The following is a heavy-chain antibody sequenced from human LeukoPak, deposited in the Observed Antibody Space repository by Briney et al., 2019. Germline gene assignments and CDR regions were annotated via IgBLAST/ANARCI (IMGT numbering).Heavy chain of an antibody. CDR3: AREGVPAAMDNWFDP. Sequence: ASVKVSCKASGYTFTGYYMHWVRQAPGQGLEWMGWINPNSGGTNYAQKFQGRVTMTRDTSISTAYMELSRLRSDDTAVYYCAREGVPAAMDNWFDPWGQGTLVTVSS. CDR1: GYTFTGYY. J-gene: IGHJ5*02. V-gene: IGHV1-2*02. CDR2: INPNSGGT. D-gene: IGHD2-2*01.